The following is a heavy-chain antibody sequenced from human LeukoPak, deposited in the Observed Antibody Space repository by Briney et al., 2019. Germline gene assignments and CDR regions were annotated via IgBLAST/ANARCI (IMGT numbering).Heavy chain of an antibody. Sequence: SGTLSLTCAVSGGSISSYYWSWIRQPPGKGLEWIGYIYYSGGTNYNPSLKSRVTISVDTSKNQFSLKLSSVTAADTAVYCCARNLDYWGQGTLVTVSS. CDR2: IYYSGGT. CDR3: ARNLDY. V-gene: IGHV4-59*01. CDR1: GGSISSYY. J-gene: IGHJ4*02.